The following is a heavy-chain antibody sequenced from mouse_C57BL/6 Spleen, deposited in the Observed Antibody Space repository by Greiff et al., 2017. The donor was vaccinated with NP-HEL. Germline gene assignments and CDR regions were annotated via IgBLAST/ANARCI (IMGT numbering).Heavy chain of an antibody. V-gene: IGHV1-26*01. CDR2: INPNNGGT. D-gene: IGHD1-1*01. CDR3: ARSYYGSSYLYVDV. CDR1: GYTFTDYY. Sequence: EVQLQQSGPELVKPGASVKISCKASGYTFTDYYMNWVKQSHGKSLEWIGDINPNNGGTSYNQKFKGKATLTVDKSSSTAYMELRSLTSDDSAVYYCARSYYGSSYLYVDVWAQGPRSPSPQ. J-gene: IGHJ1*03.